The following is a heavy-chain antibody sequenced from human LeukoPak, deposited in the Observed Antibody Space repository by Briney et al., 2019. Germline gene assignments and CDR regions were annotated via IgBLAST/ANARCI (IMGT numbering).Heavy chain of an antibody. D-gene: IGHD2-2*01. CDR3: ARGQGYCSSTSCYAEWFDP. CDR2: INPSGGST. CDR1: GYTFTSYY. V-gene: IGHV1-46*01. J-gene: IGHJ5*02. Sequence: ASVTVSLMASGYTFTSYYMHWVRQAPGQGLEGMGIINPSGGSTSYARKFQGRVTMTRDTSTSTVYMELSSRRSEDTAVYSCARGQGYCSSTSCYAEWFDPWGQGTLVTVSS.